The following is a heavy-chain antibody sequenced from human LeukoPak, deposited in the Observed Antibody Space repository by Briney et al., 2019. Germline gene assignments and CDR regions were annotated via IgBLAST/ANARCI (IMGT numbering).Heavy chain of an antibody. Sequence: GASVNVSCKASGFTFAGYYMHWVRQAPGQALEWIGIINPRGDSTSYAQNFQGRVSMTEDTSSSTLFMELRSLRSEDTAAYYCAREFSSSCLDFWGLGTLVTVSS. J-gene: IGHJ4*02. CDR1: GFTFAGYY. D-gene: IGHD2-2*01. CDR2: INPRGDST. CDR3: AREFSSSCLDF. V-gene: IGHV1-46*01.